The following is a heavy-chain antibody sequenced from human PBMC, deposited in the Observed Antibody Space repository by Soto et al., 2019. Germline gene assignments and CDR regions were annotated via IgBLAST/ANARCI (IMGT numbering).Heavy chain of an antibody. CDR1: GFTFSSYA. CDR2: INSDGTTI. V-gene: IGHV3-74*01. Sequence: PGGSLRLSSAASGFTFSSYAMSWVRQAPGKGLVWVSRINSDGTTITYADSVKGRFTISRDNAKNTLYLQMNSLRAEDTAVYYCARGTQTTVTTRLFDCWGQGTLVTVSS. J-gene: IGHJ4*02. CDR3: ARGTQTTVTTRLFDC. D-gene: IGHD4-17*01.